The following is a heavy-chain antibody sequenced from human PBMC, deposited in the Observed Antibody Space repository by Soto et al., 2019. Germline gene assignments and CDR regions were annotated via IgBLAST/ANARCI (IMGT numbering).Heavy chain of an antibody. D-gene: IGHD3-16*02. V-gene: IGHV4-59*01. Sequence: PSETLSLTCTVSGASISSYYWSWIRQPPGKGLEWIGYIYYSGSTNYNPSLKSRVTISVDTSKNQFSLKVSSVTATDTAVYYCAGLSPTSGNLALDYWGQGTLVTVSS. CDR3: AGLSPTSGNLALDY. CDR2: IYYSGST. CDR1: GASISSYY. J-gene: IGHJ4*02.